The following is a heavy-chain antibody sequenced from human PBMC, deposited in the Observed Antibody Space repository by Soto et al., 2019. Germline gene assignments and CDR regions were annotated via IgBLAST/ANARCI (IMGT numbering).Heavy chain of an antibody. Sequence: ASVKVSCKVSGYTFTSYGISWVRQAPGQGLEWMGWISAYNGNTNYAQKLQGRVTMTTDTSTSTAYMELRSLRSDDTAVYYCARLPACGGDCYFDYWGQGTLVTVSS. J-gene: IGHJ4*02. CDR1: GYTFTSYG. D-gene: IGHD2-21*02. CDR3: ARLPACGGDCYFDY. V-gene: IGHV1-18*04. CDR2: ISAYNGNT.